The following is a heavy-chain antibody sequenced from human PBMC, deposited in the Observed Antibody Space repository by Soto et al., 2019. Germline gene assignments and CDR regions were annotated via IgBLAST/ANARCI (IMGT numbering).Heavy chain of an antibody. D-gene: IGHD2-8*01. Sequence: PSETLSLTCAVYGGSFSTFYWSWIRQPPGKGLEWIGEINPRGSTNYNPSLKSRVTMSLDTSKNQFSLKLNSVTAADTAVYFCARGLYASPHDYRGQGTLVTVSS. J-gene: IGHJ4*02. CDR1: GGSFSTFY. V-gene: IGHV4-34*01. CDR2: INPRGST. CDR3: ARGLYASPHDY.